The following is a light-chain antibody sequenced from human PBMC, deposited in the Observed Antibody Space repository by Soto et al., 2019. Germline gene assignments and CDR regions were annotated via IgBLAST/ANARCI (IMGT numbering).Light chain of an antibody. CDR1: QGISSW. V-gene: IGKV1-5*03. Sequence: YEGDRVTITCRASQGISSWWAWYQQKPGKAPKFRIYGASSLESGGPSAFSGRGSGTEFTLTISSFQPDQYATYYFAQRSSYSWSIGQATEV. J-gene: IGKJ1*01. CDR2: GAS. CDR3: AQRSSYSWS.